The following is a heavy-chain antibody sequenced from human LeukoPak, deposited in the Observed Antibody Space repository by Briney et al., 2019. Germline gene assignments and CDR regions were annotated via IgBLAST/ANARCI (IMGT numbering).Heavy chain of an antibody. D-gene: IGHD2-15*01. CDR2: ISGSGGST. CDR3: AKGIYDCRGGSCYGSEFDY. V-gene: IGHV3-23*01. Sequence: GGSLRLSCAASGFTFSSYSMSWVRQAPGKGLEWVSAISGSGGSTYYADSVKGRFTISRDNSKNTLYLQMNSLRAEDTAVYYCAKGIYDCRGGSCYGSEFDYWGQGTLVTVSS. J-gene: IGHJ4*02. CDR1: GFTFSSYS.